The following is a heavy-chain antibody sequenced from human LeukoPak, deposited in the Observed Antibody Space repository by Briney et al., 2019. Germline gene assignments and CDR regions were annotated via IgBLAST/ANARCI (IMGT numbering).Heavy chain of an antibody. Sequence: ASVKVSCKASGGTLNNYAISWVRQAPGQGLAWMGGIIPLFSTTYYAQTLQGRVTFTADESTSTAYMELSSLRSDDTAVYFCAKVGSENLRLGELLLRRCYLDYWGQGTLVTVSS. CDR3: AKVGSENLRLGELLLRRCYLDY. CDR1: GGTLNNYA. V-gene: IGHV1-69*13. CDR2: IIPLFSTT. D-gene: IGHD3-10*01. J-gene: IGHJ4*02.